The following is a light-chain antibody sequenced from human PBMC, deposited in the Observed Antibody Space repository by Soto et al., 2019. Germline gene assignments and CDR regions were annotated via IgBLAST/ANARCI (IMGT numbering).Light chain of an antibody. V-gene: IGKV3-20*01. Sequence: EIVLTQSPGTLSLSPGDRATLSCRASQSVSSSYLAWYQQKPGQAPRLLIYGASSRATDIPDRFSGSGSGTDFTLTISRLEPEDFVVYYCQQYGSSPYTFGQGTKLEIK. J-gene: IGKJ2*01. CDR1: QSVSSSY. CDR3: QQYGSSPYT. CDR2: GAS.